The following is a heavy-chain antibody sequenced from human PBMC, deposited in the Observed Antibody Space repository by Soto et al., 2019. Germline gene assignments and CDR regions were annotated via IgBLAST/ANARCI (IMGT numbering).Heavy chain of an antibody. CDR1: GGSISSGGYY. J-gene: IGHJ3*02. CDR3: ARTYYYDSSGYYFRAFDI. CDR2: IYYSGST. D-gene: IGHD3-22*01. Sequence: SETLSLTCTVSGGSISSGGYYWSWIRQHPGKGLEWIGYIYYSGSTYYNPSLKSRVTISVDTSKNQFSLKLSSVTAADTAVYYCARTYYYDSSGYYFRAFDIWGQGTMVTVSS. V-gene: IGHV4-31*03.